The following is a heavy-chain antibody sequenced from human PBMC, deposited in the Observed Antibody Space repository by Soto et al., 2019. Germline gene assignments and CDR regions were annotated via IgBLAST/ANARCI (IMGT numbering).Heavy chain of an antibody. CDR2: INAGYGNT. D-gene: IGHD7-27*01. J-gene: IGHJ4*02. CDR3: ARDTGDGTFDF. CDR1: GYTSSSSA. Sequence: ASVEVSCKASGYTSSSSAMHWVRQAPGQRLEWMGWINAGYGNTKSSQKFQDRVTISRDTSASTAYMELTSLRSEDTAVYYCARDTGDGTFDFWGQRTLVTVSS. V-gene: IGHV1-3*01.